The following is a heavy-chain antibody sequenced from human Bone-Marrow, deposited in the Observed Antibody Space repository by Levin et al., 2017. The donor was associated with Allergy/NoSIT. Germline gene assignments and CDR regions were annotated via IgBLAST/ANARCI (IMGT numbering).Heavy chain of an antibody. J-gene: IGHJ4*02. CDR3: ARKYYYGSGTTEY. CDR2: IYHSGST. CDR1: GGSISTSNW. D-gene: IGHD3-10*01. V-gene: IGHV4-4*01. Sequence: GSLRLSCDVSGGSISTSNWWTWVRQPPGKGLEWIGEIYHSGSTNYNPSLKSRVTISVDKSKNQFSLKLSYVTAADTAVYFCARKYYYGSGTTEYWGQGTLVTVSS.